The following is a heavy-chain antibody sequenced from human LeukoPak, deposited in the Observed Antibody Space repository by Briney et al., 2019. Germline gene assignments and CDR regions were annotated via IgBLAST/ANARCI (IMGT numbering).Heavy chain of an antibody. D-gene: IGHD3-10*01. Sequence: SETLSLTCAVHGGSFSGYYWSWIRQPPGKGPEWVGEINHTGNTNYNPSLKSRVTISVDTSKNQFSLKLSSVTAADTAVYYCARDPSVWFGELNSFDIWGQGTMVTVSS. V-gene: IGHV4-34*01. CDR3: ARDPSVWFGELNSFDI. J-gene: IGHJ3*02. CDR2: INHTGNT. CDR1: GGSFSGYY.